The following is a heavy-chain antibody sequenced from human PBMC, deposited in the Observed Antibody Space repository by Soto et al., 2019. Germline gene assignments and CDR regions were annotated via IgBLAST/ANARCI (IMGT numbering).Heavy chain of an antibody. Sequence: GGSLRLSCAASGLTFSSYAMHWVSQAPGKGLEWVAVISYDGSNKYYADSVKGRFTISRDNSQNTLYLQMNSLRAEDTAVYYCARDPDSSGYYYFDYLGQGTLVTVSS. CDR3: ARDPDSSGYYYFDY. D-gene: IGHD3-22*01. V-gene: IGHV3-30-3*01. CDR1: GLTFSSYA. J-gene: IGHJ4*02. CDR2: ISYDGSNK.